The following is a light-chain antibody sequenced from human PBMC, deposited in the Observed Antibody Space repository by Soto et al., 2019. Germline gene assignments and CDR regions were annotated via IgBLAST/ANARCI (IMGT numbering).Light chain of an antibody. Sequence: SALTQPASVSGSPGQSITISCTGTSSDFNAYNSVSWYQQHPGKAPKLIIYEVSNRPSGASNRISGSKSGNTASLTISGLQAEDEADYYCSSFTSNGILVFGGGTKLTVL. J-gene: IGLJ3*02. V-gene: IGLV2-14*01. CDR2: EVS. CDR3: SSFTSNGILV. CDR1: SSDFNAYNS.